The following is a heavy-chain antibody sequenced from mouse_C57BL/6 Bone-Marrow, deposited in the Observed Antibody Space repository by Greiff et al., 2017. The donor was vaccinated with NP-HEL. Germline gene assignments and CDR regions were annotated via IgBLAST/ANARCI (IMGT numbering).Heavy chain of an antibody. Sequence: EVNVVESGGGLVKPGGSLKLSCAASGFTFSSYTMSWVRQTPEKRLEWVATISGGGGNTYYPDSVKGRFTISRDNAKNTLYLQMSSLRSEDTALYYCARQEGYYDYDDAMDYWGQGTSVTVSS. V-gene: IGHV5-9*01. J-gene: IGHJ4*01. CDR1: GFTFSSYT. D-gene: IGHD2-4*01. CDR3: ARQEGYYDYDDAMDY. CDR2: ISGGGGNT.